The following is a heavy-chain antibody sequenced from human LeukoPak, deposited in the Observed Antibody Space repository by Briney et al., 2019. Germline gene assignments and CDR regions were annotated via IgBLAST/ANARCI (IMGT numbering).Heavy chain of an antibody. CDR2: ISNDGNDK. CDR3: ARGRGYSISSDAFDI. V-gene: IGHV3-30-3*01. Sequence: GGSLRLSCAASGFSFSRYPMHWVRQAPGKGLEWVAVISNDGNDKHNADSVQGRSTILRDNAKNSLFLQMDSLRAEDTAAYYCARGRGYSISSDAFDIWGQGTMVTVSS. J-gene: IGHJ3*02. D-gene: IGHD6-6*01. CDR1: GFSFSRYP.